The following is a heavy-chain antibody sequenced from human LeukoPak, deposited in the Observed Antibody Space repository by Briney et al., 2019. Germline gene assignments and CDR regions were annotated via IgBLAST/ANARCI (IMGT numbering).Heavy chain of an antibody. Sequence: GGSLRLSCAASGFTFSSYGMHWVRQAPGKGLEWVAVIWYDGSNKYYADSVKGRFTISRDNSKNTLYLQMNSLRAEDTAVYYCARDRGYCSGGSCYRPAGDGMDVWGKGTTVTVPS. V-gene: IGHV3-33*01. D-gene: IGHD2-15*01. CDR3: ARDRGYCSGGSCYRPAGDGMDV. CDR2: IWYDGSNK. J-gene: IGHJ6*04. CDR1: GFTFSSYG.